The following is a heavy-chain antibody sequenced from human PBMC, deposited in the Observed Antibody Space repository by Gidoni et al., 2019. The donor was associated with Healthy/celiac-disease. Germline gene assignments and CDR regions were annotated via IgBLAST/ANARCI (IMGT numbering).Heavy chain of an antibody. D-gene: IGHD3-3*01. CDR2: IWYDGSNK. V-gene: IGHV3-33*01. J-gene: IGHJ4*02. Sequence: VAVIWYDGSNKYYADSVKGRFTISRDNSKNTLYLQMNSLRAEDTAVYYCARATPYYDFWSGYYDDWGQGTLVTVSS. CDR3: ARATPYYDFWSGYYDD.